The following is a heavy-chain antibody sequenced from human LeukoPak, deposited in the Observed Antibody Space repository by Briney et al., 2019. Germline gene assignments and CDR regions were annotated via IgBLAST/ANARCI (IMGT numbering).Heavy chain of an antibody. D-gene: IGHD3-16*01. CDR3: ATNWGEYNWFDP. J-gene: IGHJ5*02. CDR1: GGTFSSYA. CDR2: IIPILGIA. Sequence: GASVKVSCKASGGTFSSYAISWVRQAPGQGLEWMGRIIPILGIANYAQKFQGRVTITADKSTSTAYMELSSLRSEDTAVYYCATNWGEYNWFDPWGQGTLVTVSS. V-gene: IGHV1-69*04.